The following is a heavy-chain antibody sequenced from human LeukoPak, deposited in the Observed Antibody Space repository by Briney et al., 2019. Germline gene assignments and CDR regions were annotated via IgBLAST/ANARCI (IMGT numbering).Heavy chain of an antibody. V-gene: IGHV4-30-4*01. CDR1: GGSISSGDYY. D-gene: IGHD6-19*01. CDR2: IYHSGST. CDR3: ARGWYSSGWYDY. Sequence: SQTLSLTCTVSGGSISSGDYYWSWIRQPPGKGLEWIGYIYHSGSTYYNPSLKSRVTISVDTSKNQFSLKLSSVTAADTAVYYCARGWYSSGWYDYWGQGTLVTVSS. J-gene: IGHJ4*02.